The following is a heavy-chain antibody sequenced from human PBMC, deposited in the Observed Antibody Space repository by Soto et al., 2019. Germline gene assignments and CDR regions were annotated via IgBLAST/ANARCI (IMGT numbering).Heavy chain of an antibody. CDR2: INPNSGGT. J-gene: IGHJ6*02. CDR1: GYTFTGYC. Sequence: ASVKVSCKASGYTFTGYCMHWVRQAPGQGLEWMGWINPNSGGTNYAQKFQGWVTMTRDTSISTAYMELSRLRSDDTAVYYCARDHKIAARHYYYYGMDVWGQGTTVTVSS. CDR3: ARDHKIAARHYYYYGMDV. V-gene: IGHV1-2*04. D-gene: IGHD6-6*01.